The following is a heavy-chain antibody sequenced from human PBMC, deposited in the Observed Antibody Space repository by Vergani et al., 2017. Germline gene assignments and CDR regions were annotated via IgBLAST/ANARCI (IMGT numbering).Heavy chain of an antibody. D-gene: IGHD5-24*01. CDR1: GGSFSDYY. CDR3: ARGPSVREMSTTYLNY. CDR2: INHSGST. Sequence: QVQLQQWGAGLLKPSETLSLTCDVYGGSFSDYYWNWIRQPPTKGLEWIGEINHSGSTNYNPSLKSRVTISVDTSKNQFSLKLSSVTAADTAVYYCARGPSVREMSTTYLNYWGQGTLVTVSS. J-gene: IGHJ4*02. V-gene: IGHV4-34*01.